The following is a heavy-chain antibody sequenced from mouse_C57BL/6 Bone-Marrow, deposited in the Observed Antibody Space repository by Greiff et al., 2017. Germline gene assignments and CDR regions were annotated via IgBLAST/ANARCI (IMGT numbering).Heavy chain of an antibody. J-gene: IGHJ2*01. V-gene: IGHV5-6*02. CDR1: GFTFSSYG. CDR3: ARHDYDNY. Sequence: DVMLVESGGDLVKPGGSLKLSCAASGFTFSSYGMSWVRQTPDKRLEWVATISSGGSYTYYPDSVKGRFTISRDNAKNTLYLQMSSLKSEDTAMYYCARHDYDNYWGQGTTLTVSS. CDR2: ISSGGSYT. D-gene: IGHD2-4*01.